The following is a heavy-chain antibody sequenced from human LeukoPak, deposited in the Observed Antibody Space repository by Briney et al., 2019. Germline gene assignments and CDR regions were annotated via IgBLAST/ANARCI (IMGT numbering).Heavy chain of an antibody. CDR3: ARGQLALRSHYYDGMDV. V-gene: IGHV4-4*07. D-gene: IGHD1-7*01. J-gene: IGHJ6*02. CDR2: IYTSGST. Sequence: PSETLSLTCTVSGGSISSYYWSWIRQPAGKGLEWIGRIYTSGSTNYNPSLKSRVTMSVDTSKNQFSLRLTSVSAADTAVYYCARGQLALRSHYYDGMDVWGQGTTVTVSS. CDR1: GGSISSYY.